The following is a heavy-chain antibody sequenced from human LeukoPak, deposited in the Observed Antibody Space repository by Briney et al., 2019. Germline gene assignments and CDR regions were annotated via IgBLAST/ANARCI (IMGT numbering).Heavy chain of an antibody. J-gene: IGHJ4*02. V-gene: IGHV3-23*01. CDR2: ISGLGGTT. CDR3: ARFSCSGSNCSYYFDS. Sequence: GGSLRLSCAASGFTFNNYAMSWVRQAPGKGLEWVSAISGLGGTTNYADSVKGRFTISRDNSKNTLFLQMISLRAADTAVYFCARFSCSGSNCSYYFDSWGQGTLVTVSS. CDR1: GFTFNNYA. D-gene: IGHD2-15*01.